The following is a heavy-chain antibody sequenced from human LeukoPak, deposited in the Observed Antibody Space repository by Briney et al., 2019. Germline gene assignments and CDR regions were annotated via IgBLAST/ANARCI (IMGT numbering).Heavy chain of an antibody. Sequence: PSETLSLTCDVSGGSISTDDYWWGWIRQPPGKGLEWIAIIFFTGKTHHNPSLRSRAFMSVDTSKNQFSLRLSAVTAADTAVYYCARQMGLDVWALDYWGQGTLVTVSS. CDR2: IFFTGKT. J-gene: IGHJ4*02. V-gene: IGHV4-39*01. D-gene: IGHD2-2*03. CDR1: GGSISTDDYW. CDR3: ARQMGLDVWALDY.